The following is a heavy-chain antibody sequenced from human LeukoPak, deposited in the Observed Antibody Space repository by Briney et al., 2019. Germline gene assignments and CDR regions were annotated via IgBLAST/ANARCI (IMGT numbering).Heavy chain of an antibody. CDR2: FYNSGTT. Sequence: PSETLSLTCSISGGSISTYSWSWIRQPPGKGLEWIGYFYNSGTTNYSPSLKRRVTISIDMSRNQFSLRLSSVTAADTAVYYCARGPRITITTKYYYHMDVWGKGTAVSISS. D-gene: IGHD3-22*01. V-gene: IGHV4-59*01. CDR3: ARGPRITITTKYYYHMDV. CDR1: GGSISTYS. J-gene: IGHJ6*03.